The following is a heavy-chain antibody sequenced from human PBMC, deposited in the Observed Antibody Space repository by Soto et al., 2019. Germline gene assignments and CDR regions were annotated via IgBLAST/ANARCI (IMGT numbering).Heavy chain of an antibody. CDR1: GFTFDDYA. Sequence: EVQLVESGGGLVQPGRSLRLSCAASGFTFDDYAMHWVRQAPGKGLEWVSGISWNSGSIGYADSVKGRFTISRDNAKNSLYLQMNSLRAEDTAVYYCAGMLSGDRPLYYYGMDVWGQGTTVTVSS. CDR3: AGMLSGDRPLYYYGMDV. J-gene: IGHJ6*02. CDR2: ISWNSGSI. D-gene: IGHD2-8*01. V-gene: IGHV3-9*01.